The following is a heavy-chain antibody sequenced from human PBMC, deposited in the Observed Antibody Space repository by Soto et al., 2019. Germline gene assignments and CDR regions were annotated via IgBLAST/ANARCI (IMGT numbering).Heavy chain of an antibody. CDR1: GFSIGSYD. Sequence: GGSLRLSCAASGFSIGSYDMNWVRQPPGKGLQWVSYISGSSSAIYYAASVKGRFTISRDNAKNSVFLQMNSLRDEDTAVHYCARDYPSWGSGRIPLEFWGQGTLVTVSS. CDR2: ISGSSSAI. D-gene: IGHD3-10*01. J-gene: IGHJ4*02. V-gene: IGHV3-48*02. CDR3: ARDYPSWGSGRIPLEF.